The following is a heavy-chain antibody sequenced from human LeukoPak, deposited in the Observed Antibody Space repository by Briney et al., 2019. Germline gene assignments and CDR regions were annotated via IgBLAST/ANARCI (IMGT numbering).Heavy chain of an antibody. J-gene: IGHJ3*02. D-gene: IGHD3-22*01. CDR1: GGSISSGDYY. CDR3: ARHVIAFRYLIVGCPAFDI. Sequence: PSETLSLTCTVSGGSISSGDYYWSWIRQPPGKGPEWIGYIYYSGSTYYNPSLKSRVTISVDTSKNQFSLKLSSVTAADTAVYYCARHVIAFRYLIVGCPAFDIWGQGTMVTVSS. V-gene: IGHV4-30-4*08. CDR2: IYYSGST.